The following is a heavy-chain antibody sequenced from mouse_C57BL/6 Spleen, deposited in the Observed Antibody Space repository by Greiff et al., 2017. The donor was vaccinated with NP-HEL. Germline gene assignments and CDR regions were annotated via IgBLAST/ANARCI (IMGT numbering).Heavy chain of an antibody. V-gene: IGHV1-82*01. CDR1: GYAFSSSW. Sequence: QVQLQQSGPELVKPGASVKISCKASGYAFSSSWMNWVTQRPGQGLEWIGRIYPGDGDTNYNGKFKGKATLTADKSSSTAYMQLSRLTSEDSAVYFCYYYGSSSYYFDYWGQGTTLTVSS. J-gene: IGHJ2*01. CDR3: YYYGSSSYYFDY. CDR2: IYPGDGDT. D-gene: IGHD1-1*01.